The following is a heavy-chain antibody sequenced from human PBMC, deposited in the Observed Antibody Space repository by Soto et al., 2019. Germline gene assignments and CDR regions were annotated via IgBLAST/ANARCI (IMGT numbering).Heavy chain of an antibody. D-gene: IGHD6-13*01. J-gene: IGHJ5*02. CDR2: SNPDNGNT. Sequence: ASVKVSCKASGYTFTRYTMNWVRQAPGQRLEWMGWSNPDNGNTKSSQKFQDRVIITRDTSASTAYMDLSSLRSEGTAVYYCARGIAAGQLEPWGQGTLVTVSS. V-gene: IGHV1-3*01. CDR1: GYTFTRYT. CDR3: ARGIAAGQLEP.